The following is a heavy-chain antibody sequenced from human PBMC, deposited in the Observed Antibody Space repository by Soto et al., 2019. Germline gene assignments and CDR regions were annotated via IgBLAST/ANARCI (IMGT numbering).Heavy chain of an antibody. D-gene: IGHD3-22*01. CDR3: ARDYDSSGDY. CDR1: CGPISTSNYY. CDR2: IYYSGST. V-gene: IGHV4-39*01. Sequence: SETLSPPCTFSCGPISTSNYYWGCIRQPPGKVLEWIGSIYYSGSTYYNPSLKSRVTISVDTSKNQFSLKLSSVTAADTAVYYCARDYDSSGDYWGQGTLVTVSS. J-gene: IGHJ4*02.